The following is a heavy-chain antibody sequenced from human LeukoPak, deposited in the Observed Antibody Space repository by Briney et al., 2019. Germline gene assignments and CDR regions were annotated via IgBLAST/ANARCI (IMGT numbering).Heavy chain of an antibody. D-gene: IGHD3-9*01. J-gene: IGHJ4*02. CDR2: ISAYNGNT. Sequence: GASVKVSCKASGYTFTSYGISWVRQAPGQGLEWMGWISAYNGNTNYAQKLQGRVTMTTDTSTSTAYMELRSLRSDDTAVYYCARVTSDLLRYFDWLPSVGYFDYWGQGTLVTVSS. CDR1: GYTFTSYG. V-gene: IGHV1-18*01. CDR3: ARVTSDLLRYFDWLPSVGYFDY.